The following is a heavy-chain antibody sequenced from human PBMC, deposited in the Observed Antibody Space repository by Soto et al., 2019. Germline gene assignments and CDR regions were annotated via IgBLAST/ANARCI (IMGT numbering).Heavy chain of an antibody. CDR2: ISYDGSNK. Sequence: GGSLRLSCAASGFTFSSYGMHWVRQAPGKGLEWVAVISYDGSNKYYADSVKGRFTISRDNSKNTLYLQMNSLRAEDTAVYYCAKLLGGSFPPPVYYYGMDVWGQGTTVTVSS. V-gene: IGHV3-30*18. D-gene: IGHD1-26*01. CDR3: AKLLGGSFPPPVYYYGMDV. J-gene: IGHJ6*02. CDR1: GFTFSSYG.